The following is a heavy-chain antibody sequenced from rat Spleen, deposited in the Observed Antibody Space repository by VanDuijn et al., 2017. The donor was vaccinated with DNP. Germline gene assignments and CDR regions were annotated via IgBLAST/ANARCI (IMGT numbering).Heavy chain of an antibody. J-gene: IGHJ3*01. CDR2: ITYDGGGT. D-gene: IGHD1-4*01. V-gene: IGHV5-20*01. CDR3: ATSPGPNWFAY. Sequence: EVQLVESGGGLVQPGRSLKLSCAASGFTFSDYYMAWVRQTPTKGLEWVAYITYDGGGTYSRDSVRGRFTISRDNANHTLYLQMDSLRSEDTATYYCATSPGPNWFAYWGQGTLVTVSS. CDR1: GFTFSDYY.